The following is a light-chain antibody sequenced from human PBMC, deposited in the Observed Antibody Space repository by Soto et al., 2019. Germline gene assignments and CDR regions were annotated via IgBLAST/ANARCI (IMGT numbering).Light chain of an antibody. CDR3: QQYISYPYT. CDR1: QTTKTW. V-gene: IGKV1-5*01. Sequence: DIQMTQFPSTLSAYVGDRVTITCRASQTTKTWLAWYQQKPGTAPKLLIYDASSLEGGVPSRFSASGSGTEFTLTISSLQPDDLATYYCQQYISYPYTFGQGTKVEIK. CDR2: DAS. J-gene: IGKJ2*01.